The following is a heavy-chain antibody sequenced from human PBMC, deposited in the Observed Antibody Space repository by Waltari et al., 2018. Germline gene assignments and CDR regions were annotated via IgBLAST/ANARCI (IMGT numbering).Heavy chain of an antibody. CDR2: INAGNGNT. V-gene: IGHV1-3*01. Sequence: QVQLVQSGAEVKKPGASVKVSCKASGYTFTSYAMHWLRQAPGQRLEWMGWINAGNGNTTYSQKYQGKVTTTRDTSASTAYMELSSLRSKDTALYYCARSRCRGTEQWLQGFDPWGQGTLVTVSS. D-gene: IGHD6-19*01. J-gene: IGHJ5*02. CDR1: GYTFTSYA. CDR3: ARSRCRGTEQWLQGFDP.